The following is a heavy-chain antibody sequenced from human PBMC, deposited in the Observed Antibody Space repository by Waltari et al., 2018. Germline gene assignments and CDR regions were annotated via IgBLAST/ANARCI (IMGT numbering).Heavy chain of an antibody. CDR1: GGSFSGYY. J-gene: IGHJ6*03. Sequence: QVQLQQWGAGLLKPSETLSLTCAVYGGSFSGYYWSWIRQPPGKGLEWIGYIYYSGSTYYNPSLKSRVTISVDTSKNQFSLKLSSVTAADTAVYYCARVKYYYMDVWGKGTTVTVSS. CDR2: IYYSGST. V-gene: IGHV4-34*01. CDR3: ARVKYYYMDV.